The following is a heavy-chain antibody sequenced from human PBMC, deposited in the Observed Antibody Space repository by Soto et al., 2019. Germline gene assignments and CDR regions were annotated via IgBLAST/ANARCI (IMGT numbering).Heavy chain of an antibody. Sequence: PGGSLRLSCAASGFTVSSKYITWVRQAPGKGLEWVSVIYSDGSTYYAGSVKGRFTISRDNSKNQFSLKLSSVTAADTAVYYCARVPDRWGQGTLVTVSS. D-gene: IGHD2-2*01. CDR1: GFTVSSKY. J-gene: IGHJ5*02. CDR2: IYSDGST. V-gene: IGHV3-53*01. CDR3: ARVPDR.